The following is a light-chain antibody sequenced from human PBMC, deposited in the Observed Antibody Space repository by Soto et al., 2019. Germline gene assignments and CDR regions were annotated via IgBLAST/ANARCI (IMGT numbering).Light chain of an antibody. J-gene: IGLJ2*01. V-gene: IGLV1-40*01. CDR2: GNT. CDR3: LSFDSSLSVV. Sequence: QSVLTQPPSVSGAPGQRVTISCTGSSSNIGAGYDVHWYQQLPGRAPKLLIYGNTNRPSGVPDRFSGSKSGTSASLAITGLQAEDEADYYCLSFDSSLSVVLCGGTQLTVL. CDR1: SSNIGAGYD.